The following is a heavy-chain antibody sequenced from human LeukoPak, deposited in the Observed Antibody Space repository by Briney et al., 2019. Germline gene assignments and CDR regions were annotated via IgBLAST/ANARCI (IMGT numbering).Heavy chain of an antibody. CDR1: GGSVTNSNYN. CDR3: ARHLKTSFYDLERAFDI. CDR2: MYYSGSP. D-gene: IGHD2/OR15-2a*01. V-gene: IGHV4-39*01. Sequence: PSETLSLTCSVSGGSVTNSNYNWGWIRQIPGKGLEWIGSMYYSGSPSYNPSLKSRLTMSVDTSVNQFSLKLRSVTAADTAVYFCARHLKTSFYDLERAFDIWGQGTMVAVSS. J-gene: IGHJ3*02.